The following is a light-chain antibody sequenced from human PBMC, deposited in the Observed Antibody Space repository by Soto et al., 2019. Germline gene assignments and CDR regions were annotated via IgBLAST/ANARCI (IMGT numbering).Light chain of an antibody. CDR3: QQYNNWTPLT. Sequence: EIVMTQSPATLSVSPGERATLSCRASQSVSSNLAWYQQKPGQAPRLLIHGASTRATGIPARFSGSGFGTEFALTISSLQSEDFAVYYCQQYNNWTPLTFGGGTKVEIK. V-gene: IGKV3-15*01. CDR1: QSVSSN. J-gene: IGKJ4*01. CDR2: GAS.